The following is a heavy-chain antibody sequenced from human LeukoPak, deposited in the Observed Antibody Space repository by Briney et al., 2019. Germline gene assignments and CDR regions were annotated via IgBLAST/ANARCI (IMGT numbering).Heavy chain of an antibody. D-gene: IGHD7-27*01. CDR2: ISGHNGNT. Sequence: ASVKVSCKASGHTFFNYGISWVRQAPGHGLEWMGWISGHNGNTNYAEKFQGRATMTTDTSTNTAYIELRSLRSDDTAVYYCARAEKPNWGNYYYYCMDVWGKGTTVTVSS. J-gene: IGHJ6*03. CDR1: GHTFFNYG. CDR3: ARAEKPNWGNYYYYCMDV. V-gene: IGHV1-18*01.